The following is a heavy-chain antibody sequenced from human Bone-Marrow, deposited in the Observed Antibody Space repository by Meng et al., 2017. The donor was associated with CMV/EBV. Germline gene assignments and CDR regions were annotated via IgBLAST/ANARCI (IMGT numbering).Heavy chain of an antibody. CDR3: AREGGGNGANWFDP. D-gene: IGHD4-23*01. V-gene: IGHV1-18*01. CDR1: GYTFTSYD. J-gene: IGHJ5*02. Sequence: ASVKVSCKASGYTFTSYDISWVRQAPGHGLEWMGWISAYNGNANYAQKLQGRVTMTTDTSTSTAYMELRSLRSDDTAVYYCAREGGGNGANWFDPWGQGTLVTVSS. CDR2: ISAYNGNA.